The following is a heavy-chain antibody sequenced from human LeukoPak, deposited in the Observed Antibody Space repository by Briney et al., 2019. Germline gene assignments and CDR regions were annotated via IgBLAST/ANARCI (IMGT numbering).Heavy chain of an antibody. CDR1: GYTFRSYG. V-gene: IGHV1-18*03. J-gene: IGHJ2*01. CDR3: ARDIGLWSSSSWYRYFDL. CDR2: ISADSGDT. Sequence: ASVKVSCKASGYTFRSYGISWVRQAPGQGLEWMGWISADSGDTKYAQNFQGRVTMTIDISTTTVYMELRGLGSDDMAVYYCARDIGLWSSSSWYRYFDLWGRGTLVTVSS. D-gene: IGHD6-13*01.